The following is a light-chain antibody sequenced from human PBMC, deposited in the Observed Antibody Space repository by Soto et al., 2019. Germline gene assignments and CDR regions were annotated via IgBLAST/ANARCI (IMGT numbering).Light chain of an antibody. V-gene: IGKV3-11*01. J-gene: IGKJ4*01. Sequence: EIVLTQSPATLSLSPGERATLSCRASQSVSSYLAWYQQKPGQAPRLLIYDSSNRATGIPARFSGSGSGTDFTLPISSLEPEDFAVYYCQQRSNWLPLTFGGGTKVDIK. CDR2: DSS. CDR3: QQRSNWLPLT. CDR1: QSVSSY.